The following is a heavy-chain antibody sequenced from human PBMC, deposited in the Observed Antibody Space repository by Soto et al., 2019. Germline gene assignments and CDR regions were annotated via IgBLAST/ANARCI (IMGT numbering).Heavy chain of an antibody. D-gene: IGHD3-9*01. J-gene: IGHJ4*02. CDR2: INPGNGNT. CDR1: GYTFPRYA. Sequence: GASVKVSCKASGYTFPRYAMNWVRQAPGQSPDWMGGINPGNGNTKYSQRFQGRVTITRDTYGSTAYMELSSLTAEDTAVYYCARRGALTSYYYGYYFDYWGQGTLVTVSS. V-gene: IGHV1-3*01. CDR3: ARRGALTSYYYGYYFDY.